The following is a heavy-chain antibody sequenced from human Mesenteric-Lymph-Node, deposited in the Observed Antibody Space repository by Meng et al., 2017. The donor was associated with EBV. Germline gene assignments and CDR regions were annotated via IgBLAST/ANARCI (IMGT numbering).Heavy chain of an antibody. CDR1: GGTFSSYD. V-gene: IGHV1-69*01. CDR3: ARVVSSGWFFDY. Sequence: QGPLVALGAGGEEPGSAVKVSCEASGGTFSSYDFSWVRQAPGQGLEWMAGIIPMFGTANYAQKFQSRVTITADESTSTAYMELSSLRSEDTAVYYCARVVSSGWFFDYWGQGTLVTVSS. D-gene: IGHD6-19*01. CDR2: IIPMFGTA. J-gene: IGHJ4*02.